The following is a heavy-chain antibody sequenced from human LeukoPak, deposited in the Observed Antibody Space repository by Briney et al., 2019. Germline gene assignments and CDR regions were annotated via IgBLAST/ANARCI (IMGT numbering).Heavy chain of an antibody. CDR1: GFTVSSNY. D-gene: IGHD3-3*01. CDR2: IYSGGST. J-gene: IGHJ4*02. Sequence: PGGSLRLSSAASGFTVSSNYMSWVRQAPGKGLEWVSVIYSGGSTYYADSVKGRFTISRDNSKNTLYLQMNSLRAEDTAVYYCARGSPGGLRFLEWSGYYFDYWGEGTLVTVSS. CDR3: ARGSPGGLRFLEWSGYYFDY. V-gene: IGHV3-53*01.